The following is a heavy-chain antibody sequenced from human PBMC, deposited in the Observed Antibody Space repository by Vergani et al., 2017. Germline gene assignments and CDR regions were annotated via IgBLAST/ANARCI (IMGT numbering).Heavy chain of an antibody. CDR2: IYYCGLT. V-gene: IGHV4-39*01. J-gene: IGHJ4*02. D-gene: IGHD6-19*01. CDR3: AKQRPGSGWSPGDFDD. Sequence: QLQLQQSGPGLVKPSETLFLTCTVSADSISSGSYYWGWIRQPPGKSLEWIGSIYYCGLTYYNPSLKSPVAISVATSKNQFSLKVTSVTAADTAVYFCAKQRPGSGWSPGDFDDWGQGILVTVSS. CDR1: ADSISSGSYY.